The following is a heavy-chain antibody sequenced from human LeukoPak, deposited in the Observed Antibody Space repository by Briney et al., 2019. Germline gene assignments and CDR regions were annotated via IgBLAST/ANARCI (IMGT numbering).Heavy chain of an antibody. V-gene: IGHV4-30-4*01. D-gene: IGHD1-26*01. Sequence: SETLSLTCTVSGGLISRIEYYWGWIRQSPVKGLEWLGHIYHTGTTLYSPHLNNRLTVSVDSSKNQFSLTLNSVTAADTAVYYCASVSVWELATHTGGSFDYWGRGILVTVSS. J-gene: IGHJ4*02. CDR2: IYHTGTT. CDR1: GGLISRIEYY. CDR3: ASVSVWELATHTGGSFDY.